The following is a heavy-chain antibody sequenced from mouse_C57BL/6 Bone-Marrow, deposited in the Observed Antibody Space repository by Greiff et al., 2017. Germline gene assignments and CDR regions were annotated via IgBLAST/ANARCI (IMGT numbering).Heavy chain of an antibody. D-gene: IGHD3-1*01. CDR1: GFNIKDDY. Sequence: EVQLQQSVAELVRPGASVKLSCTASGFNIKDDYMHWVKQRPEQGLEWIGWIDPENGDTEYASKFQGKATITADTSSNTAYLQLSSLTSEDTAVYYCRHAWFAYWGQGTLVTVSA. CDR2: IDPENGDT. CDR3: RHAWFAY. V-gene: IGHV14-4*01. J-gene: IGHJ3*01.